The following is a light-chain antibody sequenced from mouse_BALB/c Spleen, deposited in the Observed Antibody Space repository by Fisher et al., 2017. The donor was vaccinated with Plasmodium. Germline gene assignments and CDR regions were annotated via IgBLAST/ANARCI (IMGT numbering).Light chain of an antibody. Sequence: DIVLTQTTATLSVTPGDSVSLSCRASQSISNHLHWYQQRSHGSPRLLISYSSQSISGIPSRFSGSGSGTDFTLSINSVETEDFGMYFCQQSNSWPLTFGAGTKLELK. CDR1: QSISNH. CDR2: YSS. J-gene: IGKJ5*01. CDR3: QQSNSWPLT. V-gene: IGKV5-43*01.